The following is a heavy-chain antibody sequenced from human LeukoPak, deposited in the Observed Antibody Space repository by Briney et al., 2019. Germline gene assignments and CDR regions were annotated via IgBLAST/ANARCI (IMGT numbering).Heavy chain of an antibody. CDR2: ISGSGSTT. J-gene: IGHJ5*02. V-gene: IGHV3-23*01. D-gene: IGHD6-19*01. CDR3: AKISQQWLGPASWSDP. Sequence: GGSLRLSCAASGFTFSSYAMSWVRQAPGKGLEWVSAISGSGSTTYYADSVKGRFTISRDNSKNTLYLQMNSLRAEDTAVYYCAKISQQWLGPASWSDPWGQGTLVTVSS. CDR1: GFTFSSYA.